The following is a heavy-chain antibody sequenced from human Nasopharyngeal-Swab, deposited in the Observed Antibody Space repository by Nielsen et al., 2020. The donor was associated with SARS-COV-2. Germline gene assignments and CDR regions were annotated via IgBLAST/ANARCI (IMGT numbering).Heavy chain of an antibody. CDR2: ISGSGDNR. J-gene: IGHJ5*02. Sequence: GESLKISCAASGFTFSSYAMSWVRQVPGKGLEWVSGISGSGDNRYYAASVKGRFTISRDNSKNTLYLQMNSLRAEDTAVYYCARAMGKWLQLGNWFDPWGQGTLVTVSS. CDR3: ARAMGKWLQLGNWFDP. V-gene: IGHV3-23*01. CDR1: GFTFSSYA. D-gene: IGHD5-24*01.